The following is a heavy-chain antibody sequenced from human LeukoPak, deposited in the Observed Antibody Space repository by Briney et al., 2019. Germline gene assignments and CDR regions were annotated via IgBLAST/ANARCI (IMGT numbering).Heavy chain of an antibody. D-gene: IGHD4-17*01. CDR1: GGSISSYY. Sequence: SSETLSLTCNVSGGSISSYYWSWIRQPPGKGLEWIGHIYHTGNTNYNPSLKSRVTISVDTSRNQFSLKLSSVTAADTAVYYCARPETTVSYDAFDIWGQGTMVTVSS. V-gene: IGHV4-59*08. J-gene: IGHJ3*02. CDR3: ARPETTVSYDAFDI. CDR2: IYHTGNT.